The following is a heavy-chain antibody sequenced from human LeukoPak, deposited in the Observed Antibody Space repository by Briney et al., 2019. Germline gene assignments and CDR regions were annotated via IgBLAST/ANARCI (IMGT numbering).Heavy chain of an antibody. CDR2: ISASDGTT. CDR1: GYSFSIYG. Sequence: GASVQVSCKASGYSFSIYGITWARQAPGQGLEYLGWISASDGTTNYAQKVQDRVTMTTDTFTSTAYLELRSLRSEDTVVYYCARCGAAVTTHFSHWGQGTLVTVSS. V-gene: IGHV1-18*01. J-gene: IGHJ4*02. D-gene: IGHD4-17*01. CDR3: ARCGAAVTTHFSH.